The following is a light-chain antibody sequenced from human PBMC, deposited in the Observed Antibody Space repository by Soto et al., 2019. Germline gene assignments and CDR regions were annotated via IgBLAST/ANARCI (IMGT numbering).Light chain of an antibody. CDR1: QSISSW. CDR2: DAS. V-gene: IGKV1-5*01. CDR3: QQYNSYGT. Sequence: DIQMTQSPSTLSASVGDRVTITCRASQSISSWLAWYQQKPGKAPKLLIYDASSLESGVPSRFSGSGSGTEFTLTISSLQPDDFATYYCQQYNSYGTFGRGTKVDIK. J-gene: IGKJ1*01.